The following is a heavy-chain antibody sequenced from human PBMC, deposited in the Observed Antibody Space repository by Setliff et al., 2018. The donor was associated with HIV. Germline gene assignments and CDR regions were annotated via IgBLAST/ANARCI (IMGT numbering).Heavy chain of an antibody. CDR3: ARHASTWYYESSGPHFDY. V-gene: IGHV1-18*04. J-gene: IGHJ4*02. CDR1: GYIFSDYY. D-gene: IGHD3-22*01. CDR2: MSTDNGNT. Sequence: RASVKVSCKASGYIFSDYYIHWVRQTPGQGLEWMGWMSTDNGNTNYAQKVQGRVTMTTDTSTSTAYMELRSLRSDDTAVYYCARHASTWYYESSGPHFDYWGQGTLVTVSS.